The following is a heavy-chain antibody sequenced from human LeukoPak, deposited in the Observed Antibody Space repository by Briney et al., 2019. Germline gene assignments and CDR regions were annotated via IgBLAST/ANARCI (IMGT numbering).Heavy chain of an antibody. V-gene: IGHV3-30*18. Sequence: GGYLRLSCAASGFTFSSYGMHWVRQAPGKGLEWVAVISYDGSNKYYADSVKGRFTISGDNSKNTLYLRMNSLRAEDTAVYYCAKDGYSGPGYGMDVWGKGTTVTVSS. CDR1: GFTFSSYG. CDR3: AKDGYSGPGYGMDV. CDR2: ISYDGSNK. D-gene: IGHD5-18*01. J-gene: IGHJ6*04.